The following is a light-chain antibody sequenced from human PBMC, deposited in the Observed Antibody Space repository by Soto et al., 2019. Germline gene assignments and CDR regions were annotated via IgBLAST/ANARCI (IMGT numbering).Light chain of an antibody. CDR2: GAS. CDR3: EQFATSPS. V-gene: IGKV3-20*01. CDR1: QSLSASY. Sequence: EVVLTQSPGTLSLSPGTRATLSCRASQSLSASYIAWYQQRPGQAPRLLIYGASSRAAGVPGRFSGSGSGTDLTLTISRLEPEDFAVYYCEQFATSPSFGQGTRLEIK. J-gene: IGKJ5*01.